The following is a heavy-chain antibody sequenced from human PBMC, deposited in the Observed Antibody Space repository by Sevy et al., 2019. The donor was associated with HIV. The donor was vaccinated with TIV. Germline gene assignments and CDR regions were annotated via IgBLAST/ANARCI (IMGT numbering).Heavy chain of an antibody. CDR3: ARPLPQYYYGMDV. V-gene: IGHV4-59*01. CDR2: IYYTAST. J-gene: IGHJ6*02. CDR1: GDFISTNY. Sequence: SDTLSLTCTVSGDFISTNYWSWVRQPPGKGLEWIGYIYYTASTSYNPSLKSRVTISKDTSKNQFSLRLKSVTAADTAVYYCARPLPQYYYGMDVWGQGITVTVSS.